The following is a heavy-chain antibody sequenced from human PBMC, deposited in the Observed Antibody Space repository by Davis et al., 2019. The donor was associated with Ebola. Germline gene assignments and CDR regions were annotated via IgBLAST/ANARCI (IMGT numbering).Heavy chain of an antibody. V-gene: IGHV1-46*01. Sequence: ASVKVSCKASGNSITNHWMHWVRQAPGQGLEWMGVISPSGDTALYAQSLQDRLTMARDTSTSTVYMELSSLRSEDTAIYYCARDHSFSDAWWFDPWGQGTLVTVSS. D-gene: IGHD1-26*01. CDR2: ISPSGDTA. J-gene: IGHJ5*02. CDR3: ARDHSFSDAWWFDP. CDR1: GNSITNHW.